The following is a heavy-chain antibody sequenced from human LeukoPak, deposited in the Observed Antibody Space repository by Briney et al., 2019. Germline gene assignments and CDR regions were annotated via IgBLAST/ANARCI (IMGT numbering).Heavy chain of an antibody. CDR2: ISGTGGST. CDR1: GFTFSSYA. J-gene: IGHJ4*02. D-gene: IGHD1-26*01. Sequence: GGSLRLSCATSGFTFSSYAMTWVRQAPGKGLEWVSAISGTGGSTYYADPVKGRFTISRDNSKNTLSLQMNSLGAEDTALYYCAKDSSGNYPRHFDSWGQGTLVTVSS. CDR3: AKDSSGNYPRHFDS. V-gene: IGHV3-23*01.